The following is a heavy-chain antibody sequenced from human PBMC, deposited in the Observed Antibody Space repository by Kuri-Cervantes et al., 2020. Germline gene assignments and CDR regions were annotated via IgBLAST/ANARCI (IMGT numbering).Heavy chain of an antibody. CDR3: AVYTAGDYDIFSGYYVLGY. D-gene: IGHD3-9*01. V-gene: IGHV1-2*02. CDR2: INPNSGGT. Sequence: ASFMDICNAASYTSTGYYMHCWRQAPGQGLQWMVWINPNSGGTNYAQQFQSRLTMTRDTSISTAYMELSRMSTDDTAVYYCAVYTAGDYDIFSGYYVLGYWGQGTLVTVSS. J-gene: IGHJ4*02. CDR1: SYTSTGYY.